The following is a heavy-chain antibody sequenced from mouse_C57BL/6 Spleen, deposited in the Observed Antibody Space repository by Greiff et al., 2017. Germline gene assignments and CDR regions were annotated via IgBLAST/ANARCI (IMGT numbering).Heavy chain of an antibody. J-gene: IGHJ2*01. Sequence: QVQLQQPGAELVKPGASVKLSCKASGYTFTSYWMHWVKQRPGQGLEWIGVIDPSDSYTNYNQKFKGKATLTVDTSSSTAYMQLSSLTSEDSAVYYCAREGTAQASFDYWGQGTTLTVSS. CDR2: IDPSDSYT. CDR1: GYTFTSYW. D-gene: IGHD3-2*02. V-gene: IGHV1-50*01. CDR3: AREGTAQASFDY.